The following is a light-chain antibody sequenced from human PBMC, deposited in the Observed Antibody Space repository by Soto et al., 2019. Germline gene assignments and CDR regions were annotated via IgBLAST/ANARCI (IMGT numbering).Light chain of an antibody. Sequence: DIQMTQSPSSLSASVGDRGTITCRASQSISSYLNWYQQKPVKAPKLLVYDASTLQSGVASRFSGSGSGTEFTLIISGLQPDDSATYYCQQYYIFPPAFGQGAKVDIK. J-gene: IGKJ1*01. CDR1: QSISSY. CDR2: DAS. CDR3: QQYYIFPPA. V-gene: IGKV1-39*01.